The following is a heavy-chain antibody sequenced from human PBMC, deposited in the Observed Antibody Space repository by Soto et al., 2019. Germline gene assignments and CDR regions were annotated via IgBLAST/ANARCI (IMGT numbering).Heavy chain of an antibody. CDR1: GYTFTSYD. Sequence: QVQLVQSGAEVKKPGASVKVSCKASGYTFTSYDIRWVRQAPGQGLEWMGWISAYNGNTNYAQKLQDRVTMTTDTSASTAYMELRSPRSDDRAVYYCAREGGTMGAGWFAPWGQGTLVTVSS. D-gene: IGHD3-10*01. CDR2: ISAYNGNT. J-gene: IGHJ5*02. V-gene: IGHV1-18*01. CDR3: AREGGTMGAGWFAP.